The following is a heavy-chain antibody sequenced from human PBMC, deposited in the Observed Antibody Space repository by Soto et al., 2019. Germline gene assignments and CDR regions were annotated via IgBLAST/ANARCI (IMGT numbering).Heavy chain of an antibody. CDR2: IYDSGST. V-gene: IGHV4-4*02. CDR3: ARLKTYDILNKADY. J-gene: IGHJ4*02. Sequence: QVQLQESGPGLVKPSGTLSLTCAVSGGSIGSSNWWSWVRQSPGKGLEWIGEIYDSGSTNYNPSLNMRVTTSLDKSKNQFSLKLSSVNAADTAVYYCARLKTYDILNKADYWGQGSLVTVSS. D-gene: IGHD3-9*01. CDR1: GGSIGSSNW.